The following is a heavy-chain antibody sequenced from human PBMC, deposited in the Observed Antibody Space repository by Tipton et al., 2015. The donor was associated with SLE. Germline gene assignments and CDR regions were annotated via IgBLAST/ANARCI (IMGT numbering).Heavy chain of an antibody. Sequence: TLSLTCTVSGGSISGSSYYWGWIRQPPEKGLVWIGNIYYSGVTYYNPSLKSRVTISVDTSKNQFSLKLSSVTAADTAVYYCARHDWDTIDYYGAFDIWGQGTMVTVSS. CDR2: IYYSGVT. V-gene: IGHV4-39*07. CDR1: GGSISGSSYY. D-gene: IGHD3-22*01. J-gene: IGHJ3*02. CDR3: ARHDWDTIDYYGAFDI.